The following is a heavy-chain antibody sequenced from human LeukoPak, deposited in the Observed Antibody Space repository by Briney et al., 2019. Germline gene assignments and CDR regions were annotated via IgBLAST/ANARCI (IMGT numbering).Heavy chain of an antibody. CDR3: ARGRDCSGGSCFSWYFDL. V-gene: IGHV4-34*01. CDR2: INHSGDT. J-gene: IGHJ2*01. Sequence: SETLSLTCAVYGGSFSGYYWTWIRQPPGKGLERVWQINHSGDTNYNPSLKSRATMSVDTSTNQFSLKLTSLTAADTAVYYCARGRDCSGGSCFSWYFDLWGRGTLVTVSS. D-gene: IGHD2-15*01. CDR1: GGSFSGYY.